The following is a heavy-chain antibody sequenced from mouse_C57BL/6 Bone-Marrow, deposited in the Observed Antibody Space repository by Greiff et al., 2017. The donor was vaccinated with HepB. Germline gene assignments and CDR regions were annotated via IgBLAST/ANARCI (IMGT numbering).Heavy chain of an antibody. J-gene: IGHJ2*01. V-gene: IGHV1-22*01. CDR1: GYTFTDYN. Sequence: EVKVVESGPELLKPGASVKLSCKASGYTFTDYNMHWVKQSHGKSLEWIGYINPNNGGTSYNKTFKGKTTLTVNNTSSTAYMPPRSVTSEDSAVYYCARSGYSDYWGQGTTLTVSS. CDR2: INPNNGGT. CDR3: ARSGYSDY. D-gene: IGHD3-1*01.